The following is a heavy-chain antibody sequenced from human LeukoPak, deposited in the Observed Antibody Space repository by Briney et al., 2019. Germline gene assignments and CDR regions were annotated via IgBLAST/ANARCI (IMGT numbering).Heavy chain of an antibody. CDR2: FDPEDGET. Sequence: ASVKVSCKVSGYTLTELSMHWVRQAPGKGLEWMGGFDPEDGETVYAQKFQGRVTMTEDTSTDTAYMELSSLRSGDTAVYYCARYYDSSGYPDGWFDPWGQGTLVTVSS. CDR3: ARYYDSSGYPDGWFDP. D-gene: IGHD3-22*01. CDR1: GYTLTELS. V-gene: IGHV1-24*01. J-gene: IGHJ5*02.